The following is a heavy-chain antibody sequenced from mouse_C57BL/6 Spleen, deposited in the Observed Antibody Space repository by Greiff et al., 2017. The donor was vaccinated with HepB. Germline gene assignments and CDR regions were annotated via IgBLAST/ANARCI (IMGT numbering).Heavy chain of an antibody. CDR1: GFTFSSYA. D-gene: IGHD1-1*01. CDR2: ISDGGSYT. CDR3: ARDRHYGSSYDWYFDV. Sequence: EVKLVESGGGLVKPGGSLKLSCAASGFTFSSYAMSWVRQTPEKRLEWVATISDGGSYTYYPDNVKGRFTISRDNAKNNLYLQMSHLKSEDTAMYYCARDRHYGSSYDWYFDVWGTGTTVTVSS. V-gene: IGHV5-4*01. J-gene: IGHJ1*03.